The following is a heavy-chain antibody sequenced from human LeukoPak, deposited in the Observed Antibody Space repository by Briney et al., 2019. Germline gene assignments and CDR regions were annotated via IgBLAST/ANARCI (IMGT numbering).Heavy chain of an antibody. D-gene: IGHD3-10*01. CDR3: ARARVNNNWFDP. J-gene: IGHJ5*02. Sequence: ASVKVSCKASGYTFTSYYMHWERQAPGQGLEWMGIINPSGGSTSYAQKFQGRVTMTRDTSTSTVYMELSSLRSEDTAVYYCARARVNNNWFDPWGQGTLVTVSS. V-gene: IGHV1-46*01. CDR2: INPSGGST. CDR1: GYTFTSYY.